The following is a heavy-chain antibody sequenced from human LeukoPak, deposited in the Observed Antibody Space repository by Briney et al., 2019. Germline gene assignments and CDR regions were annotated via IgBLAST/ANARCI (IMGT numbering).Heavy chain of an antibody. D-gene: IGHD3-10*01. CDR2: IDNFGNT. CDR3: AGGTYYGSGSRPGYLDY. J-gene: IGHJ4*02. CDR1: GFSVNNNY. V-gene: IGHV3-53*01. Sequence: GSLRLSCAASGFSVNNNYMNWVRQSPGQGLEWVSTIDNFGNTDYADSVKVRFSISRDSSKNTAYLQMNSLRAEDTAMYFCAGGTYYGSGSRPGYLDYWGLGTLVTVSS.